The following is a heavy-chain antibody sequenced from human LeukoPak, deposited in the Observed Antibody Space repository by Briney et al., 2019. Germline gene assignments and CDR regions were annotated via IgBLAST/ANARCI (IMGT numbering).Heavy chain of an antibody. CDR2: ISSSSYI. J-gene: IGHJ6*03. CDR1: GFTFSSHS. CDR3: ARDGYQLLYPIYYYYYYMDV. V-gene: IGHV3-21*01. D-gene: IGHD2-2*02. Sequence: PGGSLRLSCAASGFTFSSHSMNWVRQAPGKGLEWVSSISSSSYIYYADSVKGRFTISRDNAKNSLYLQMNSLRAEDTAVYYCARDGYQLLYPIYYYYYYMDVWGKGTTVTVSS.